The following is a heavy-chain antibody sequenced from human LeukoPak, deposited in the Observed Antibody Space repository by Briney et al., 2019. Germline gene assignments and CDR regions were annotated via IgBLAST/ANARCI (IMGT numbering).Heavy chain of an antibody. J-gene: IGHJ4*02. Sequence: GGSLKLSCEASGFTFSSYSLNWVRQAPGKGLEWVSYISGSSSTIYYADSVKGRFTISRGNAKNSLYLQMNSLRDEDTAVYYCATTRDGYYSFGYWGQGTLVTVSS. V-gene: IGHV3-48*02. D-gene: IGHD5-24*01. CDR1: GFTFSSYS. CDR2: ISGSSSTI. CDR3: ATTRDGYYSFGY.